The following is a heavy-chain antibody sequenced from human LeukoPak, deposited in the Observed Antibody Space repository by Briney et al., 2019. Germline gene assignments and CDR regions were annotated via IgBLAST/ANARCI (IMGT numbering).Heavy chain of an antibody. J-gene: IGHJ3*02. D-gene: IGHD3-22*01. CDR2: ISSSGSTI. CDR1: GFTFSDYC. CDR3: ASNYDYYDSSGQLDI. Sequence: PGGSLRLSCAASGFTFSDYCMSWIRQAPGKGLEWVSYISSSGSTIYYADSVKGRFTISRDNAKNSLYQQMNSLRAEDTAVYYCASNYDYYDSSGQLDIWGQGTMVTVSS. V-gene: IGHV3-11*04.